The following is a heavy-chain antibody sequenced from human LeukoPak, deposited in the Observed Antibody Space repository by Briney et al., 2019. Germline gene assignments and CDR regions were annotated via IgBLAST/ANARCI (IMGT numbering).Heavy chain of an antibody. Sequence: SVKVSCKASGGTFSSYAISWVRQAPGQGLEWMGGIIPIFGTANYAQKFQGRVTITADESTSTAYMELSSLRSEDTAVYYCARGGDYSPYYYYGMDVWGQGTTVTVSS. CDR3: ARGGDYSPYYYYGMDV. CDR2: IIPIFGTA. J-gene: IGHJ6*02. D-gene: IGHD4-11*01. V-gene: IGHV1-69*13. CDR1: GGTFSSYA.